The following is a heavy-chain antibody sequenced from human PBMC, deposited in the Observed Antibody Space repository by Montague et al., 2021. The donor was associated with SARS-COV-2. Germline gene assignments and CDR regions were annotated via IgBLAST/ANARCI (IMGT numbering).Heavy chain of an antibody. CDR3: AREDRWNWFDP. CDR2: TYYRGAT. V-gene: IGHV4-59*01. Sequence: SETLSLTCSVSGGSISSDYWSWIRQPPGKGLEWIGYTYYRGATNYNPSLKSRVTFSTDTSKNQFSLKLISVTAADTAVYFCAREDRWNWFDPWGQGVLVTVSS. D-gene: IGHD5-24*01. CDR1: GGSISSDY. J-gene: IGHJ5*02.